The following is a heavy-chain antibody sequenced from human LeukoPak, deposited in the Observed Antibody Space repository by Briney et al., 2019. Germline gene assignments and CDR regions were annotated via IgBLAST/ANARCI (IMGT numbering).Heavy chain of an antibody. CDR3: ARAKKECISGYDSRGYYYYYMDV. Sequence: SETLSLTCAVYGGSFSGYYWSWIRQPPGKGLEWIGEINHSGSTNYNPSLKSRVTISVDTSKNQFSLKLSSVTAADTAVYYCARAKKECISGYDSRGYYYYYMDVWGKGTTVTVSS. D-gene: IGHD5-12*01. CDR2: INHSGST. J-gene: IGHJ6*03. V-gene: IGHV4-34*01. CDR1: GGSFSGYY.